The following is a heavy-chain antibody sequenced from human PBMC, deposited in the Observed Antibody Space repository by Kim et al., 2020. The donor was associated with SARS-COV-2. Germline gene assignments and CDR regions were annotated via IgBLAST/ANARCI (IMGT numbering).Heavy chain of an antibody. Sequence: SETLSLTCTVSGGSISSGDYYWSWIRQPPGKGLEWIGYIYYSGSTYYNPSLKSRVTISVDTSKNQFSLKLSSVTAADTAVYYCARTKGSRYGDYGVEDTFDIWGQGTMVTVSS. D-gene: IGHD4-17*01. J-gene: IGHJ3*02. CDR1: GGSISSGDYY. CDR2: IYYSGST. CDR3: ARTKGSRYGDYGVEDTFDI. V-gene: IGHV4-30-4*01.